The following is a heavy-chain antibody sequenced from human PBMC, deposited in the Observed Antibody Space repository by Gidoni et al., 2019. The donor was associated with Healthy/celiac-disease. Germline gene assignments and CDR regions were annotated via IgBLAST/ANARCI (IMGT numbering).Heavy chain of an antibody. CDR3: ARDPYGGPRGDAFDI. CDR1: GLTLSSYD. J-gene: IGHJ3*02. Sequence: EVQLVEAGGGLVQPGGSLRLSWEASGLTLSSYDMNWVRQAPGKGLEWVSYISSSVSTIYYADSVQGRFTISRDNAKNSLYLQMNSLRAEDTAVYYCARDPYGGPRGDAFDIWGQGTMVTVSS. D-gene: IGHD4-17*01. CDR2: ISSSVSTI. V-gene: IGHV3-48*03.